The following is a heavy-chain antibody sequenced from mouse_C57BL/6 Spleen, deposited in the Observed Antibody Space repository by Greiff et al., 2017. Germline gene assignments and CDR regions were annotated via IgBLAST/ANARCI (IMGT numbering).Heavy chain of an antibody. D-gene: IGHD2-13*01. CDR3: AREVRVYFDY. V-gene: IGHV5-4*01. CDR1: GFTFSSYA. Sequence: VQLKESGGGLVKPGGSLKLSCAASGFTFSSYAMSWVRQTPEKRLEWVATISDGGSYTYYPDNVKGRFTISRDNAKNNLYLQMSHLKSEDTAMYYCAREVRVYFDYWGQGTTLTVSS. CDR2: ISDGGSYT. J-gene: IGHJ2*01.